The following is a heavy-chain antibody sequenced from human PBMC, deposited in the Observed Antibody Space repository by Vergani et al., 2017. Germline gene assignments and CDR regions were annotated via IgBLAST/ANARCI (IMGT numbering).Heavy chain of an antibody. CDR2: TYYRSKWYN. Sequence: QVQLQQSGPGLVKPSQTLLLTCAISGDSVSSNSAAWNWIRQSPSRGLEWLGRTYYRSKWYNDYAVSVKSRITNNPDTSKNQFSLQLNSVTPDDTAVYCCPREWEQQLSNWGQGTLVTVSA. V-gene: IGHV6-1*01. CDR3: PREWEQQLSN. CDR1: GDSVSSNSAA. J-gene: IGHJ4*02. D-gene: IGHD6-13*01.